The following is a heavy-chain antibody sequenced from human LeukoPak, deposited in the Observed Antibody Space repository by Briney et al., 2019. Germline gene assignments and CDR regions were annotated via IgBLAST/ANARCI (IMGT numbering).Heavy chain of an antibody. J-gene: IGHJ4*02. CDR1: GGSFSGYY. CDR3: ARGLGYCSGGSCYTFDY. D-gene: IGHD2-15*01. V-gene: IGHV4-34*01. Sequence: SETLSLTCAVYGGSFSGYYWSWIRPPPGKGLEWIGEINHSGSTNYNPSLKSRVTISVDTSKNQFSLKLSSVTAADTAVYYCARGLGYCSGGSCYTFDYWGQGTLVTVSS. CDR2: INHSGST.